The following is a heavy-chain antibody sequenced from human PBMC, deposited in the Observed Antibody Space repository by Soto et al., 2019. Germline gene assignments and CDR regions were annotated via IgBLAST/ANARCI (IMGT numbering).Heavy chain of an antibody. CDR2: IYPGDSDT. J-gene: IGHJ4*02. Sequence: PGESLKISFTGSGYIFTSYWIGWVRQMPGKGLEWMEIIYPGDSDTRYSPSFQGQVTISADKSISTAYLQWSSLKPSDTAMYSCATTGYSYGTPDYWGQGTLVTVPS. V-gene: IGHV5-51*01. CDR1: GYIFTSYW. CDR3: ATTGYSYGTPDY. D-gene: IGHD5-18*01.